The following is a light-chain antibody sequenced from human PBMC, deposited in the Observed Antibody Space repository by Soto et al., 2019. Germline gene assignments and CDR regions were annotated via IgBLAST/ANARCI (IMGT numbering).Light chain of an antibody. CDR3: CSYAGSYNIYL. CDR1: SSDVGYYNY. CDR2: DVF. Sequence: QSALTQPRSVSGSPGQSATISCTGTSSDVGYYNYVSWYQRHPGKAPKLMIYDVFKRPSGVPDRFSGSKSGNTASLTISGLQAEDEGDYNCCSYAGSYNIYLFGTGTKVTV. V-gene: IGLV2-11*01. J-gene: IGLJ1*01.